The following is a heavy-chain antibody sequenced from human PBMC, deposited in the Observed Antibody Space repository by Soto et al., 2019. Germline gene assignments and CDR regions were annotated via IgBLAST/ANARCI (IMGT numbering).Heavy chain of an antibody. CDR3: ARDQSGSPRSYYFDY. D-gene: IGHD3-10*01. V-gene: IGHV4-34*01. CDR1: GGSFSGYY. CDR2: INHSGST. Sequence: SETLSLTCAVYGGSFSGYYWSWIRQPPGKGLEWIGEINHSGSTNYNPSLKSRVTISVDTSKNQFSLKLSSVTAADTAVYYCARDQSGSPRSYYFDYWGQGTLVTVSS. J-gene: IGHJ4*02.